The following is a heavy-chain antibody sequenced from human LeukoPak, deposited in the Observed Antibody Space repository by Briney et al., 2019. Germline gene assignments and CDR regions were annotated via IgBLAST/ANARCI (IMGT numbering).Heavy chain of an antibody. J-gene: IGHJ4*02. V-gene: IGHV3-15*01. D-gene: IGHD3-16*01. CDR3: TCFTWGTSDY. CDR1: GFTFSSYG. CDR2: IKSKIDGGTA. Sequence: SGGSLRLSCAASGFTFSSYGMHWVRQAPGKGLEWVGRIKSKIDGGTADYAAPVKGRFTMSRDDSKNMLYLQVDSLKTEDTAVYYCTCFTWGTSDYWGQGTLVTVSS.